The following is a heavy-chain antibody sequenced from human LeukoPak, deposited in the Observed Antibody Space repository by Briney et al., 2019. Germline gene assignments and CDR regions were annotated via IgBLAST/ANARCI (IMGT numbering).Heavy chain of an antibody. CDR2: INHSGST. CDR1: GGSFSGYY. CDR3: ATRDQSRTYLVPLDS. J-gene: IGHJ4*02. V-gene: IGHV4-34*01. Sequence: SETLSLTCAVYGGSFSGYYWSWIRQPPGKGLEWIGEINHSGSTNYNPSLKSRVTISVDTSKNQFSLKLSSVTAADTATYYCATRDQSRTYLVPLDSWGQGTLVIVSS. D-gene: IGHD3-10*01.